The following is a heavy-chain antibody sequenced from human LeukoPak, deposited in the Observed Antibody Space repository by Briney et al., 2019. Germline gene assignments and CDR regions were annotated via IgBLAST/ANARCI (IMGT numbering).Heavy chain of an antibody. Sequence: LVKVSCKASGGTFSSYAISWVRQAPGQGLEWMGRIIPIFGTANYAQKFQGRVTITTDESTSTAYMELSSLRSEDTAVYYCARVQPYDSSGYYYHLAFDIWGQGTMVTVSS. CDR3: ARVQPYDSSGYYYHLAFDI. CDR1: GGTFSSYA. J-gene: IGHJ3*02. V-gene: IGHV1-69*05. CDR2: IIPIFGTA. D-gene: IGHD3-22*01.